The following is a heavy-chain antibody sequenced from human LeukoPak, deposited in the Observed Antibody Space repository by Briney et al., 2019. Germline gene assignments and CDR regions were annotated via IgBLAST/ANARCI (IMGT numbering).Heavy chain of an antibody. CDR2: IRSKAYGGTT. J-gene: IGHJ4*02. CDR3: TRARYYDSSGEYYFDY. V-gene: IGHV3-49*04. CDR1: GFTFSWYA. Sequence: GGSLRLSCAASGFTFSWYAMSWVRQAPGKGLEWVGFIRSKAYGGTTEYAASVKGRFIISRDDSKSIAYLQMNSLKTEDTAVYYCTRARYYDSSGEYYFDYWGQGTLVTVSS. D-gene: IGHD3-22*01.